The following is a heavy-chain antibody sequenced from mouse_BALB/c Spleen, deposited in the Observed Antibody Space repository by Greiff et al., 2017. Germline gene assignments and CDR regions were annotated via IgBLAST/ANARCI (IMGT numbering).Heavy chain of an antibody. J-gene: IGHJ2*01. CDR3: ARDRPPHDGYFDY. CDR1: GFSLTGYG. CDR2: IWGDGST. D-gene: IGHD2-3*01. V-gene: IGHV2-6-7*01. Sequence: QVQLKQSGPGLVAPSQSLSITCTVSGFSLTGYGVNWVRQPPGKGLEWLGMIWGDGSTDYNSALKSRLSISKDNSKSQVFLKMNSLQTDDTARYYCARDRPPHDGYFDYWGQGTTLTVSS.